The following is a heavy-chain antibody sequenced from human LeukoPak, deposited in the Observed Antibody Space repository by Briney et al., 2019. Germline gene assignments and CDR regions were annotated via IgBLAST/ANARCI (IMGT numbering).Heavy chain of an antibody. CDR1: GYPFSDYY. V-gene: IGHV1-69-2*01. Sequence: GASVKVSCKTSGYPFSDYYIHWVQQAPGKGLEWVGRVDPENGERIYAAKFEGRVTITADTSTDTAYIALSSLTSEDTAMYYCATTPWGPNAFNHWGQGTLVTVSS. D-gene: IGHD3-16*01. CDR2: VDPENGER. J-gene: IGHJ5*02. CDR3: ATTPWGPNAFNH.